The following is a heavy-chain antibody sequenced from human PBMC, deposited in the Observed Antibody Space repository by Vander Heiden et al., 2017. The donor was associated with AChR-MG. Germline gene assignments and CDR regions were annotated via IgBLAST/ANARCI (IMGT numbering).Heavy chain of an antibody. CDR3: ARDFNHPYFVSYYYMDV. CDR2: IWYDGSNK. J-gene: IGHJ6*03. V-gene: IGHV3-33*01. CDR1: RFTSSRYG. D-gene: IGHD3-9*01. Sequence: QLQLVESGGGVVQPGRSRRLSCAVSRFTSSRYGMPWVRQAPGKGLEWVAVIWYDGSNKYYADSVKGRFTISRDNSKNPLYLQMNSLRAEDTAVYYCARDFNHPYFVSYYYMDVWGKGTTVTVSS.